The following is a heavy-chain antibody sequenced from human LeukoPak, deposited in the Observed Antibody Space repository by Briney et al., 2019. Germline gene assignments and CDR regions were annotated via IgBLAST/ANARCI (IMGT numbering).Heavy chain of an antibody. Sequence: HSGGSLRLSCAASGFTFTSYWMSWVRQAPGKGLEWVANIKEDGSEKYYVDSVKGRFTISRDNAKNSLYLQMNSLRAEDTAVYYCARDGYSHPHGYWGQGCLVTVSS. CDR2: IKEDGSEK. V-gene: IGHV3-7*05. D-gene: IGHD5-18*01. CDR1: GFTFTSYW. CDR3: ARDGYSHPHGY. J-gene: IGHJ4*02.